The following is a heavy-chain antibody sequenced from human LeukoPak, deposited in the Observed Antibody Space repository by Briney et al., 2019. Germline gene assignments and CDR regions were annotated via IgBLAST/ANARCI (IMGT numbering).Heavy chain of an antibody. CDR3: ASGYSSGWAGDY. D-gene: IGHD6-19*01. CDR2: INPNSGGT. J-gene: IGHJ4*02. CDR1: GYTFTAYY. Sequence: GASVKVSCKASGYTFTAYYLYWVRQAPGQGLEWMGWINPNSGGTNYVQKFQGRVTMTRDPSINTAYMELRRLRSDDTAVYYCASGYSSGWAGDYWGQGTLVTVSS. V-gene: IGHV1-2*02.